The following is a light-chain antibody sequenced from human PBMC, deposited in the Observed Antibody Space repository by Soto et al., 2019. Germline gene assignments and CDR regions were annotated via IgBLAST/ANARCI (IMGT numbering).Light chain of an antibody. Sequence: EMVLTQSPATLSLSPGERVTLSCRASQSVSNSLVWYQQKAGQAPRLLIYGISYRATGVPARFSGSGSGPDFTLTISSLEPEDFAIYYCQQGSDWPPRYTFGQGTKLEI. CDR2: GIS. CDR3: QQGSDWPPRYT. J-gene: IGKJ2*01. V-gene: IGKV3-11*01. CDR1: QSVSNS.